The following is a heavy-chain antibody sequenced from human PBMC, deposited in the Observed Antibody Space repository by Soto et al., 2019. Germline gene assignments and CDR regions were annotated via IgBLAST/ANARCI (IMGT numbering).Heavy chain of an antibody. Sequence: RLSCAASGFTFSNAWMSWVRQAPGKGLEWVGRIKSKTDGGTTDYAAPVKGRFTISRDDSKNTLYLQMNSLKTEDTAVYYCTTVPPAGFWSGYYTQPDYWGQGTLVTVSS. CDR2: IKSKTDGGTT. CDR1: GFTFSNAW. V-gene: IGHV3-15*01. D-gene: IGHD3-3*01. J-gene: IGHJ4*02. CDR3: TTVPPAGFWSGYYTQPDY.